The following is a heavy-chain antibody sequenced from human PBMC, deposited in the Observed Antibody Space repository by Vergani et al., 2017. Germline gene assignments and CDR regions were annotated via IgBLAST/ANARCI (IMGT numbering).Heavy chain of an antibody. CDR2: IHHSGDT. CDR1: DSSIMTNPY. V-gene: IGHV4-38-2*01. Sequence: QVQLQESGPGLVKPSETLTLTCDVSDSSIMTNPYWGWFRQSPGKGLEWIGCIHHSGDTHYNSSLKRRVSISIVSSSKFSLSLTSVTAADTAIYYCAGHRGSGGFFPSSYLYGMDVWGHGTTVTVSS. J-gene: IGHJ6*02. CDR3: AGHRGSGGFFPSSYLYGMDV. D-gene: IGHD3-10*01.